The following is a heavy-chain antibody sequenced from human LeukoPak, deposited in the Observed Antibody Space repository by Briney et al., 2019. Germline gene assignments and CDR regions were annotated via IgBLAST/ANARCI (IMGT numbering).Heavy chain of an antibody. J-gene: IGHJ4*02. V-gene: IGHV3-23*01. Sequence: GGSLRLSCAASGFTFSSYAMSWVRQAPGKGLEWVSAISGSGGSTYYADSVKGRFTTSRDNSKNTLYLQMNSLRAEDTAVYYCAKDRTYYYDSSGYFDWGQGTLVTVSS. CDR3: AKDRTYYYDSSGYFD. CDR2: ISGSGGST. D-gene: IGHD3-22*01. CDR1: GFTFSSYA.